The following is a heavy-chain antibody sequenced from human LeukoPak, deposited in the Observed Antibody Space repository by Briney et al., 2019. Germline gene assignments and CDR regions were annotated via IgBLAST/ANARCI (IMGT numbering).Heavy chain of an antibody. D-gene: IGHD3-3*01. V-gene: IGHV1-46*01. CDR3: ARGTPGTYYDFSRGYYYMDV. Sequence: ASVTVSFKASGYTFTIYYMHWVRQAPGQGLEWMGIINPSGGSTSYAQKFQGRVTMTRDTSTSTVYMELSSLRSEDTAVYYCARGTPGTYYDFSRGYYYMDVWGKGTTVTVSS. CDR2: INPSGGST. J-gene: IGHJ6*03. CDR1: GYTFTIYY.